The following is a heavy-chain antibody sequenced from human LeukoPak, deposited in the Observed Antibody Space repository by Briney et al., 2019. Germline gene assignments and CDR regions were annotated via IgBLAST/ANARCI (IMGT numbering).Heavy chain of an antibody. J-gene: IGHJ4*02. CDR3: ARDGKDGYPDY. Sequence: PSETLSLTCTVSGGSISSYYWSWIRQPPGKGLEWIGYIYYSGSTNHNPSLKSRVTISVDTSKNQFSLKLSSVTAADTAVYYCARDGKDGYPDYWGQGTLVTVSS. D-gene: IGHD5-24*01. CDR1: GGSISSYY. CDR2: IYYSGST. V-gene: IGHV4-59*12.